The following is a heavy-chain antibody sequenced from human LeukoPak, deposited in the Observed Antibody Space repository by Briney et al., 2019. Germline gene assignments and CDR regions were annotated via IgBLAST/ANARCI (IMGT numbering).Heavy chain of an antibody. J-gene: IGHJ5*02. Sequence: SETLSLTYTVSGGSISSYYWSWIRQPPGKGLEWIGYIYYSGSTNYNPSLKSRVTISVDTSKNQFSLKLSSVTAADTAVYYCARDRGYCSGGSCYTNWFDPWGQGTLVTVPS. V-gene: IGHV4-59*01. CDR3: ARDRGYCSGGSCYTNWFDP. CDR2: IYYSGST. CDR1: GGSISSYY. D-gene: IGHD2-15*01.